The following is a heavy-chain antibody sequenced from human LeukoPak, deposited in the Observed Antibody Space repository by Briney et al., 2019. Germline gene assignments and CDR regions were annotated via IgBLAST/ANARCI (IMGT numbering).Heavy chain of an antibody. V-gene: IGHV1-18*01. D-gene: IGHD6-19*01. CDR3: ARDTIAVAGTPKY. J-gene: IGHJ4*02. CDR2: ISAYNGNT. CDR1: RYTLTSYG. Sequence: ASVKVSCKASRYTLTSYGISWVRQAPGQGREGMGWISAYNGNTNYAQKLQGRVTMTSDTSTSTAYMELRSLRSDDTAVYYCARDTIAVAGTPKYWGQGTLVTVSS.